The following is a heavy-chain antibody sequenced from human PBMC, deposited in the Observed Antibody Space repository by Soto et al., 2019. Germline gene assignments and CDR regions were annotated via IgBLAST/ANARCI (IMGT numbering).Heavy chain of an antibody. Sequence: PSETLSLTCTVSGGSISGGGYYWSWIRQHPGKGLEWIGYIYYSGSTYYNPSLKSRVTISVDTSKNQFSLKLSSVTAADTAVYYCARAGVVVTAIDDFDYWGQGTLVTVSS. CDR3: ARAGVVVTAIDDFDY. CDR2: IYYSGST. J-gene: IGHJ4*02. D-gene: IGHD2-21*02. CDR1: GGSISGGGYY. V-gene: IGHV4-31*03.